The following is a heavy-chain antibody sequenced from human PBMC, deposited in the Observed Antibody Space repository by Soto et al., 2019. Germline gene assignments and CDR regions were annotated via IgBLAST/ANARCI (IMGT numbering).Heavy chain of an antibody. J-gene: IGHJ6*03. D-gene: IGHD1-7*01. CDR2: INPNSGGT. CDR3: ARGLVAGTTNYYYYYMDV. CDR1: GYTFTGYY. V-gene: IGHV1-2*04. Sequence: ASVKVSCKASGYTFTGYYMHWVRQAPGQGLEWMGWINPNSGGTNYAQKFQGWVTMTRDTSISTAYMELSRLRSDDTAVYYCARGLVAGTTNYYYYYMDVWGKGTTVTVSS.